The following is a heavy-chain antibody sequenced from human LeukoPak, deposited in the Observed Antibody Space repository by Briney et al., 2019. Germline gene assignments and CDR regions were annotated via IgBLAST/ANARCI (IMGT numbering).Heavy chain of an antibody. D-gene: IGHD1-1*01. V-gene: IGHV3-30-3*01. CDR3: ARAPLYRTGTYFDY. CDR1: GFTFSSYA. Sequence: PGGSLRLSCSASGFTFSSYAMHWVRQAPGKGLEWVAVISYDGSSKYYADSVKGRFTISRDNSKNTLYLQMNSLRAEDTAVYYCARAPLYRTGTYFDYWGQGTLVTVSS. CDR2: ISYDGSSK. J-gene: IGHJ4*02.